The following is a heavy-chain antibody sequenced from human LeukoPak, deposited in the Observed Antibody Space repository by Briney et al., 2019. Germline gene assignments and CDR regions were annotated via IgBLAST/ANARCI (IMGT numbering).Heavy chain of an antibody. Sequence: GGSLRLSCAASGFTVSSNYMSWVRQAPGKGLEWISVIYSGGSTYYADSVKGRFTISRDNSKNTLYLQMNSLRAEDTAVYYCAREGNSSSWYWFDPWGQGTLVTVSS. CDR2: IYSGGST. CDR1: GFTVSSNY. CDR3: AREGNSSSWYWFDP. V-gene: IGHV3-53*01. D-gene: IGHD6-13*01. J-gene: IGHJ5*02.